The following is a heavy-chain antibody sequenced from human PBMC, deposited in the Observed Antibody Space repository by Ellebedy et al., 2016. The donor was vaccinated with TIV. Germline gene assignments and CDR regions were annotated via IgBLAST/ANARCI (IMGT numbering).Heavy chain of an antibody. J-gene: IGHJ4*02. Sequence: PGGSLRLSCAASGFAFDDYGMHWVRQAPGKGLEWVSAISWNSGTIGYADSVKGRFIISRDNAKKSLYLEMNSLRLEDTALYYCAKDGHVPGHHFYFFDSWGQGTMVTVSS. D-gene: IGHD3-10*02. CDR1: GFAFDDYG. CDR3: AKDGHVPGHHFYFFDS. V-gene: IGHV3-9*01. CDR2: ISWNSGTI.